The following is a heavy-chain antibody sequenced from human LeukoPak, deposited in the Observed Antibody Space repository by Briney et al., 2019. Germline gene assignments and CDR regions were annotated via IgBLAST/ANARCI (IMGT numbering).Heavy chain of an antibody. Sequence: SETLSLTCTVSGGSISSDYWNWIRQPPGRGLEWIGCIFHSGSTKYNPSLMSRVTISLDTSKNHFSLKVSSVTAADTAVYYCARDRVGFIAAEGDYYYYMDVWGKGTTVTVSS. D-gene: IGHD6-13*01. CDR3: ARDRVGFIAAEGDYYYYMDV. CDR1: GGSISSDY. CDR2: IFHSGST. V-gene: IGHV4-59*01. J-gene: IGHJ6*03.